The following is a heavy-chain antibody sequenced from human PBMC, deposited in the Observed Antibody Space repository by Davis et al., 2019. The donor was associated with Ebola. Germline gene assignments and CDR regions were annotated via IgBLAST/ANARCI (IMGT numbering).Heavy chain of an antibody. V-gene: IGHV3-74*01. Sequence: GESLKISCAASGFTFNTYYMHWVRQPPGKGLVWASRIGNDGVRTDYADPVKGRFTISRDNAKNTVYLQMNSLRAEDTGVYYCARDDWGGQDSWGQGTLVTVSS. CDR3: ARDDWGGQDS. J-gene: IGHJ4*02. CDR1: GFTFNTYY. D-gene: IGHD2-21*01. CDR2: IGNDGVRT.